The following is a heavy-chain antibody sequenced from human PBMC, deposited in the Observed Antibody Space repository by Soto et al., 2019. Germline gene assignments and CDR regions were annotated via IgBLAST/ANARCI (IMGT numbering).Heavy chain of an antibody. CDR3: ARWSYLDY. D-gene: IGHD3-3*01. J-gene: IGHJ4*02. V-gene: IGHV3-23*01. CDR2: ISGSDGKT. CDR1: GFSFGSYA. Sequence: GGSLRLSCAASGFSFGSYALSWVRQAPGKGLEWVSTISGSDGKTFYADSVKGRYSISRDTSQSTLYLQMNSLRADDTAMYYCARWSYLDYWGQGTRVTVSS.